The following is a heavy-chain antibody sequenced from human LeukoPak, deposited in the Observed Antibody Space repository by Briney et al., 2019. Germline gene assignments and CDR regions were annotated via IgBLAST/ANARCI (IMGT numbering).Heavy chain of an antibody. Sequence: PSETLSLTCAVYGGSFSGYYWSWIRQPPGKGLEWIGEINHSGSTYYNPSLKSRVAISVDTSKNQFSLKLSSVTAADTAVYYCARIHDYGDYGGWFDPWGQGTLVTVSS. CDR2: INHSGST. J-gene: IGHJ5*02. CDR1: GGSFSGYY. D-gene: IGHD4-17*01. V-gene: IGHV4-34*01. CDR3: ARIHDYGDYGGWFDP.